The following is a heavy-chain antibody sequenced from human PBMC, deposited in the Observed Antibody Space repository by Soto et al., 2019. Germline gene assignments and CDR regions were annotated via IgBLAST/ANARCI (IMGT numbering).Heavy chain of an antibody. D-gene: IGHD4-4*01. J-gene: IGHJ5*02. CDR1: GYSFTSYW. Sequence: GESMKISWKGSGYSFTSYWIGWVRQMPGKGLEWMGIIYPGDSDTRYSPSFQGQVTISADKSISTAYLQWSSLKASDTAMYYCARSLDYSNYWFDPWGQGTLVTVSS. CDR2: IYPGDSDT. CDR3: ARSLDYSNYWFDP. V-gene: IGHV5-51*01.